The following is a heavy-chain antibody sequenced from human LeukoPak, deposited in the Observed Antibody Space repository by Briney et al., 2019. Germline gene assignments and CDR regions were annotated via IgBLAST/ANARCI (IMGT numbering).Heavy chain of an antibody. Sequence: GGSLRLSCAASGFTFSSYAMSWVRQAPGKGLEWVSGISRSGDSTYYADSVKGRFTISRDDSKSTLYLQMNSLRAEDTAVYYCFRISNNWYPDYWGQGTLVTVSS. CDR1: GFTFSSYA. V-gene: IGHV3-23*01. CDR2: ISRSGDST. J-gene: IGHJ4*02. D-gene: IGHD6-13*01. CDR3: FRISNNWYPDY.